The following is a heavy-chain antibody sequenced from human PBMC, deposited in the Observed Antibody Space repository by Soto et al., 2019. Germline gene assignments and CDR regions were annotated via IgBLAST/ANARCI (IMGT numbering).Heavy chain of an antibody. V-gene: IGHV3-11*04. J-gene: IGHJ6*02. CDR3: ARRYGSGTYYYYYGMDV. Sequence: GGSLRLSCAASGFTFSDYYMSWIRQAPGKGLEWVSYISSSGSTIYYADSVKGRFTISRDNAKNSLYLQMNSLRAEDTAVYYCARRYGSGTYYYYYGMDVWGQGTTVTVSS. D-gene: IGHD3-10*01. CDR1: GFTFSDYY. CDR2: ISSSGSTI.